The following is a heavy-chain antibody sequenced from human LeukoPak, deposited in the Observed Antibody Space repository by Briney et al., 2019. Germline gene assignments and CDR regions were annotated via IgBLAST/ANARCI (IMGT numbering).Heavy chain of an antibody. CDR1: GGSISSSFYY. CDR2: INHSGST. CDR3: AKVLGYCSGGSCYSRRQGWFDP. V-gene: IGHV4-39*07. Sequence: ETLSLTCTVSGGSISSSFYYWGWIRQPPGKGLEWIGEINHSGSTNYNPSLKSRVTISVDTSKNQFSLKLSSVTAADTPVYYCAKVLGYCSGGSCYSRRQGWFDPWGQGTLVTVSS. D-gene: IGHD2-15*01. J-gene: IGHJ5*02.